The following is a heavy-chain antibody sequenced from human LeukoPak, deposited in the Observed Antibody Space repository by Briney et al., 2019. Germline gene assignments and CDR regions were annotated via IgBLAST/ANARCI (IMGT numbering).Heavy chain of an antibody. V-gene: IGHV4-34*01. CDR1: GGSFSGYY. Sequence: PSETLSLTCAVYGGSFSGYYWSWIRQPPGKGLEWIGGINHSGSTNYNPSLKSRVTISVDTSKNQFSLKLSSVTAADTAVYYCARGRASRGSHVVVVAARRVYFDYWGQGTLVTVSS. CDR3: ARGRASRGSHVVVVAARRVYFDY. J-gene: IGHJ4*02. CDR2: INHSGST. D-gene: IGHD2-15*01.